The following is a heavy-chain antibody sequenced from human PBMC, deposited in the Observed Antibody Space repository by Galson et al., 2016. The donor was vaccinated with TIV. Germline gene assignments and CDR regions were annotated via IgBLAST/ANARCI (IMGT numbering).Heavy chain of an antibody. CDR2: ISAKSSYT. V-gene: IGHV3-11*06. J-gene: IGHJ4*02. CDR3: ARARGSIVGGTDYFDY. CDR1: GFPFSDYY. D-gene: IGHD1-26*01. Sequence: SLRLSCAASGFPFSDYYMTWVRQAPGKGLEWVSYISAKSSYTKYADSVKGRFTISRDNAKNSLSLQMNSLRAEDTAVYYCARARGSIVGGTDYFDYWGQGTLVTVSS.